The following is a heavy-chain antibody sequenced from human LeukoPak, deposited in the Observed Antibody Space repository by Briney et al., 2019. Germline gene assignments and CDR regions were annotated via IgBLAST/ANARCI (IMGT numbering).Heavy chain of an antibody. V-gene: IGHV4-31*03. Sequence: SQTLSLTCTVSGGSISSGGYYWSWLRQHPGKGLEWIGYIYYSGSTYYNPSLKSRVTISVDTSKNQFSLKLSSVTAADTAVYYCARCGSDRVFDYWGQGTLVTVSS. CDR3: ARCGSDRVFDY. J-gene: IGHJ4*02. CDR1: GGSISSGGYY. CDR2: IYYSGST. D-gene: IGHD1-14*01.